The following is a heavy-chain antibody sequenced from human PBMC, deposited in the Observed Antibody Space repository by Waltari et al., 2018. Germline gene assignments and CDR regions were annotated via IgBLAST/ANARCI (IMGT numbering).Heavy chain of an antibody. Sequence: QLQLQASGPGLVKPSETLSPTCTVSGDSISGGHYSWGWIRQPPGQGLEWIGSISYSGTTYCNPSLKSRVTMSVDTSKNQFSLNLSSVTAADTAVFYCVRPGSSVGWYYFDYWGQGTLVTVSS. CDR2: ISYSGTT. CDR1: GDSISGGHYS. V-gene: IGHV4-39*01. J-gene: IGHJ4*02. D-gene: IGHD6-19*01. CDR3: VRPGSSVGWYYFDY.